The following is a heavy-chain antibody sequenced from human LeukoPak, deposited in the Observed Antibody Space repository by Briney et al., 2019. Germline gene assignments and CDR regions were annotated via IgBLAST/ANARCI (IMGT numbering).Heavy chain of an antibody. CDR3: ARDRGGSGNTRLNWFDP. Sequence: SETLSLTCTVSGGSISSGSYYWSWIRQPAGKGLEWIGRIYTSGSTNYNPSLKSRVTISVDKSKNQFSLKLSSVTAADTAVYYCARDRGGSGNTRLNWFDPWGQGTLVTVSS. D-gene: IGHD3-10*01. V-gene: IGHV4-61*02. J-gene: IGHJ5*02. CDR1: GGSISSGSYY. CDR2: IYTSGST.